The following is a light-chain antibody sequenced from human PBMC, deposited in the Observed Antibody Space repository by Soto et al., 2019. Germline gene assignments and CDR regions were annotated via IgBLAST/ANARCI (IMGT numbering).Light chain of an antibody. Sequence: QSALTQPASVSGSPGQSITISCTGTSSDVGGYNYVSWYQQHPGKAPKLMIYDVSNRPSGVSNRFSGSKSGNTASLTISGLQDEDEADYYCSSYTSSGTRVFGTGTKLTVL. CDR3: SSYTSSGTRV. J-gene: IGLJ1*01. V-gene: IGLV2-14*01. CDR1: SSDVGGYNY. CDR2: DVS.